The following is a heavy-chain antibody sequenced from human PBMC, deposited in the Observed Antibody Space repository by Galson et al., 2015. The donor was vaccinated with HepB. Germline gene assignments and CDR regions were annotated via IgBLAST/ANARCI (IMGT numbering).Heavy chain of an antibody. J-gene: IGHJ3*01. Sequence: QSGAEVKKPGDSLKISCKTSGFDFPTHWIAWVRQRPGKGLEWMGIIFPGDSDSIYSPSFEGQVTMSVDKYISTAYLHWGRLKASDTAVYYCARPQATVVSPADTLDVWGQGTMVIVSS. CDR3: ARPQATVVSPADTLDV. D-gene: IGHD3-22*01. CDR1: GFDFPTHW. CDR2: IFPGDSDS. V-gene: IGHV5-51*03.